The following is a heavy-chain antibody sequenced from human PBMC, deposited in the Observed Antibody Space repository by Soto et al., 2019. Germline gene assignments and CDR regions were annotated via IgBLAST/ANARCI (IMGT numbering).Heavy chain of an antibody. CDR1: GFTFSSYA. Sequence: SLRLSCAASGFTFSSYAMHWVRQAPGKGLEWVAVISYDGSNKYYADSVKGRFTISRDNSKNTLYLQMNSLRAEDTAVYYCANVQGIIDGMDVWGQGTTVTVSS. D-gene: IGHD6-6*01. CDR2: ISYDGSNK. CDR3: ANVQGIIDGMDV. V-gene: IGHV3-30-3*01. J-gene: IGHJ6*02.